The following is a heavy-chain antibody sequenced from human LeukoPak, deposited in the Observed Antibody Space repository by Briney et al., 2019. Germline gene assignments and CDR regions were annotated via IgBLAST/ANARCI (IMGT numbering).Heavy chain of an antibody. Sequence: GGSLRLSCAASGFTFSRYAMSWVRQAPGKGLEWVAVISYDGSNKYYADSVKGRFTISRDNSKNTLYLQMNSLRAEDTAVYYCAKGRQLYCSGGSCYSNYGMDVWGQGTTVTVSS. V-gene: IGHV3-30*18. D-gene: IGHD2-15*01. J-gene: IGHJ6*02. CDR2: ISYDGSNK. CDR3: AKGRQLYCSGGSCYSNYGMDV. CDR1: GFTFSRYA.